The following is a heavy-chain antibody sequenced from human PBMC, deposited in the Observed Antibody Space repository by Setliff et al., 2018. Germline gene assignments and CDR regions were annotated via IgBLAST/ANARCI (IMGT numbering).Heavy chain of an antibody. CDR1: GYTFTGYY. J-gene: IGHJ5*02. CDR3: ARSNYDILTRNWFDP. V-gene: IGHV1-2*06. CDR2: INPNSGGT. Sequence: ASVKVSCKASGYTFTGYYMHWVRQAPGQGLEWMGRINPNSGGTNYAQKFQGRVTMTRDTSISTAYMELSRLRSDDTAVYYCARSNYDILTRNWFDPWGQGTMDTVSS. D-gene: IGHD3-9*01.